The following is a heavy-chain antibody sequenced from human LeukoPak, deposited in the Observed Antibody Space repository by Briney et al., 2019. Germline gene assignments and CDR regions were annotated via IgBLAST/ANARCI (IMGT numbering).Heavy chain of an antibody. CDR1: GGSFSGYY. Sequence: PETLSLTCAVYGGSFSGYYWSWIRQPPGKGLEWIGEINHGGSTNYNPSLKSRVTISVDTSKNQFSLKLSSVTAADTAVYYCARYFGAYWGQGTLVTVSS. D-gene: IGHD2-21*01. CDR3: ARYFGAY. CDR2: INHGGST. J-gene: IGHJ4*02. V-gene: IGHV4-34*01.